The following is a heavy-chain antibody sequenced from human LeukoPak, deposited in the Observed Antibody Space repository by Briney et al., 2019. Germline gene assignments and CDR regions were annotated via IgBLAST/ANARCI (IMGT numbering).Heavy chain of an antibody. J-gene: IGHJ6*02. V-gene: IGHV3-7*01. Sequence: GGSLRLSCAASGFTFSSYWMSWVRQAPGKGLEWVANIKRDGSERYSVYPVKGRFTISRDNAKNSVYLQMNRLRVEDTAVYYCARDVIRFSGWYGGMDVWGQGTTVTVSS. CDR1: GFTFSSYW. CDR3: ARDVIRFSGWYGGMDV. CDR2: IKRDGSER. D-gene: IGHD6-19*01.